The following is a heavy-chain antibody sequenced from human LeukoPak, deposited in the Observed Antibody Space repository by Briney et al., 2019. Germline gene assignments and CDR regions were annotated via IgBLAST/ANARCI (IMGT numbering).Heavy chain of an antibody. V-gene: IGHV1-24*01. CDR3: ARGYNTMVRAYYYYYMDV. CDR1: GYTLTELS. Sequence: ASVKVSCKVSGYTLTELSMHWVRQAPGKGLEWMGGFDPEDGETIYAQKFQGRVTMTEDTSTDTAYMELSSLRSEDTAVYYCARGYNTMVRAYYYYYMDVWGKGTTVTISS. J-gene: IGHJ6*03. D-gene: IGHD3-10*01. CDR2: FDPEDGET.